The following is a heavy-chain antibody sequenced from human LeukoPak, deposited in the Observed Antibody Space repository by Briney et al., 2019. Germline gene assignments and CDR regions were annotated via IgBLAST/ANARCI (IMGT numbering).Heavy chain of an antibody. CDR3: ARRRSYDYVWGSYRTTDYFDY. J-gene: IGHJ4*02. D-gene: IGHD3-16*02. CDR2: IYYSGST. Sequence: WVRQPPGKGLEWIGSIYYSGSTYYNPSLKSRVTISVDTSKNQFSLKLSSVTAADTAVYYCARRRSYDYVWGSYRTTDYFDYWGQGTLVTVSS. V-gene: IGHV4-39*07.